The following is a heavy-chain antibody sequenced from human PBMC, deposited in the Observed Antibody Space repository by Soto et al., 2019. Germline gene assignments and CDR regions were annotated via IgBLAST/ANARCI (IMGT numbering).Heavy chain of an antibody. V-gene: IGHV4-34*02. D-gene: IGHD3-16*01. J-gene: IGHJ4*02. CDR1: GGSFSGYY. CDR2: INDSGSP. CDR3: ARGRGDFQS. Sequence: QVQLQQWGAGLLKPSETLSLTCAVNGGSFSGYYWSWIRQSPGKGLEWVGEINDSGSPNYTPSLKRRVTISLDASKNQFFLRLSLLTAADSAVYYCARGRGDFQSWGQGTPVPVSS.